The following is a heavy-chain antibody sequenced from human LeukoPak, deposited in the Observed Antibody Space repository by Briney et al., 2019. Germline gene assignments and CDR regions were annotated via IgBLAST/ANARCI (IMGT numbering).Heavy chain of an antibody. CDR1: GFTFSSYA. J-gene: IGHJ4*02. V-gene: IGHV3-23*01. CDR3: AKGATYGYQFGY. CDR2: ITGSGGST. Sequence: PGGSLRLSCAASGFTFSSYAMSWVRQAPGKGLEWVSTITGSGGSTYYADSVKGRFTISRDNSKNTLYLQMNSLRAEDTAVYYCAKGATYGYQFGYWGQGTLVTVSS. D-gene: IGHD1-26*01.